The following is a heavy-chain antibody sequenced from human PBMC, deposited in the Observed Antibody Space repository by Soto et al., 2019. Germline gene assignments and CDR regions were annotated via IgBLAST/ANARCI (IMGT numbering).Heavy chain of an antibody. Sequence: QVQLQESGPGLVKPSQTLSLTCTVSGGSISSGDYYWSWIRQPPGKGLEWIGYIYYSGSTYYNPSLKSRVTISVDTSKNQLSLKLSSVTAADTAVYYCARDHYVYDILTGYGYYYGMDVWGQGTTVTVSS. D-gene: IGHD3-9*01. CDR3: ARDHYVYDILTGYGYYYGMDV. J-gene: IGHJ6*02. V-gene: IGHV4-30-4*01. CDR1: GGSISSGDYY. CDR2: IYYSGST.